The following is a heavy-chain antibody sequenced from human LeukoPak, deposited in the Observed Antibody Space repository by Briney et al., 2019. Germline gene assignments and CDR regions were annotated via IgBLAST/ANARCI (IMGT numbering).Heavy chain of an antibody. CDR1: GFTFSSYD. Sequence: GGSLRLSCAASGFTFSSYDMHWVRQATGKGLEWVSAIDTAGDTYYPGSVKGRFTISRENAKNSLYLQMNSPRAGDTAVYYCARVLTVRSGGYDAFDIWGQGTMVTVSS. D-gene: IGHD6-25*01. CDR2: IDTAGDT. CDR3: ARVLTVRSGGYDAFDI. V-gene: IGHV3-13*01. J-gene: IGHJ3*02.